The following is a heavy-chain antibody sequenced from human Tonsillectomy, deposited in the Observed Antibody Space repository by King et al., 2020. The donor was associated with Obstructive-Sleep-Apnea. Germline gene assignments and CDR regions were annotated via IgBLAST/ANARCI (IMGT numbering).Heavy chain of an antibody. CDR3: ASQGDLLELRDDALDI. CDR1: GYTFAINW. Sequence: QLVQSGAEVKKPGESLKISCKASGYTFAINWIGWVRQMPGKGLEWMGIIFPADSDTRYSPSFQGRVTLSADKSISTAYLQWSSLKASDTAMYYCASQGDLLELRDDALDIWGQGTTVTVSS. D-gene: IGHD1-7*01. CDR2: IFPADSDT. V-gene: IGHV5-51*01. J-gene: IGHJ3*02.